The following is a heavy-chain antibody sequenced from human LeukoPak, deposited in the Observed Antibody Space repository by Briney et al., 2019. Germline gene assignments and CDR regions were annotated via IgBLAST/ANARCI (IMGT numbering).Heavy chain of an antibody. Sequence: GGSLRLSCAASGFTFSSYAMHWVRQAPGKGLEWVAVISYDGSNKYYADSVKGRFTISRDNSKNTLYLQMNSLRAGDTAVYYCARTRIVGAPGDYWGQGTLVTVSS. CDR2: ISYDGSNK. J-gene: IGHJ4*02. CDR1: GFTFSSYA. D-gene: IGHD1-26*01. CDR3: ARTRIVGAPGDY. V-gene: IGHV3-30-3*01.